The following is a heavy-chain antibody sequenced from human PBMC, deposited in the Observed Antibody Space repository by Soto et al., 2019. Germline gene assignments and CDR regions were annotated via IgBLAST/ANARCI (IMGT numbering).Heavy chain of an antibody. CDR2: IIPTFGTA. V-gene: IGHV1-69*13. D-gene: IGHD2-15*01. J-gene: IGHJ6*02. CDR3: ARGAVVVAATPEGNYYGMDV. Sequence: SVKVSCKASGGTFSSYAISWVRQAPGQGLEWMGGIIPTFGTANYAQKFQGRVTITADESTSTAYMELSSLRSEDTAVYYCARGAVVVAATPEGNYYGMDVWGQGTTVTVSS. CDR1: GGTFSSYA.